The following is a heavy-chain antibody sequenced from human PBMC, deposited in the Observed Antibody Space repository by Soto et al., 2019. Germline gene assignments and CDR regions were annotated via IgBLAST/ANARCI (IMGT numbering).Heavy chain of an antibody. D-gene: IGHD3-16*01. J-gene: IGHJ5*02. V-gene: IGHV1-2*04. CDR3: ARSWARGGSQNWFDP. CDR1: GYTFTGYY. Sequence: VQLVQSGAEVKKPGASVKVSCKASGYTFTGYYMHWLRQAPGQGLEWMGWINPNSGGTNYAQKFQGWVTMTRDTSISTAYMELSRLRSDDTAVYYCARSWARGGSQNWFDPWGQGTLVTVSS. CDR2: INPNSGGT.